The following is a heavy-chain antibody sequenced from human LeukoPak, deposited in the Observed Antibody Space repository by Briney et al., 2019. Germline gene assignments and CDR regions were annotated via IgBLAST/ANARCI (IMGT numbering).Heavy chain of an antibody. CDR3: ARAELRFLEWLPYFDY. V-gene: IGHV1-69*06. J-gene: IGHJ4*02. D-gene: IGHD3-3*01. CDR1: GYTFTSYG. CDR2: IIPIFGTA. Sequence: SVKVSCKASGYTFTSYGISWVRQAPGQGLEWMGGIIPIFGTANYAQKFQGRVTITADKSTSTAYMELSSLRSEDTAVYYCARAELRFLEWLPYFDYWGQGTLVTVSS.